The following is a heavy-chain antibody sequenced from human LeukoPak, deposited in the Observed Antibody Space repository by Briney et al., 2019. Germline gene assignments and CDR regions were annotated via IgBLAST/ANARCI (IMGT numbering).Heavy chain of an antibody. CDR3: ARRQPGYTPGWYGAFDI. Sequence: SETLSLTCTVSGGSISSGGYYWSWIRQPAGKGLEWIGRIYTSGSTNYNPSLKSRVTISVDTSKNQFSLKLSSVTAADTAVYYCARRQPGYTPGWYGAFDIWGQGTMVTVSS. CDR2: IYTSGST. CDR1: GGSISSGGYY. V-gene: IGHV4-61*02. J-gene: IGHJ3*02. D-gene: IGHD6-19*01.